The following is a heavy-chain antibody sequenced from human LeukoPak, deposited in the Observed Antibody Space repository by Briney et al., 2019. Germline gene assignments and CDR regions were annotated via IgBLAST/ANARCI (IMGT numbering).Heavy chain of an antibody. CDR3: AREGRSSWSTYYFDY. J-gene: IGHJ4*02. D-gene: IGHD6-13*01. CDR2: ISSSSSYI. V-gene: IGHV3-21*01. CDR1: GFTFSSYS. Sequence: GGSLRLSCAASGFTFSSYSMNWVRQAPGKGLEWVSSISSSSSYIYYADSVKGRFTISRDNAKNSLYLQMNSLRAEDTAVYYCAREGRSSWSTYYFDYWGQGTLVTVSS.